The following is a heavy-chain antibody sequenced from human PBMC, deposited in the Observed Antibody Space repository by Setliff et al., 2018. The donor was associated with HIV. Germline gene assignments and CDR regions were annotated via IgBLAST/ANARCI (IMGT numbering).Heavy chain of an antibody. J-gene: IGHJ4*02. CDR2: VFYTGFA. D-gene: IGHD5-12*01. CDR1: GDSIRGYY. Sequence: PSETLSLTCTVSGDSIRGYYWSWIRQPPGKGLEWMGYVFYTGFAAYNPSLKSRLTISVDTSKSQFSLTLISVTAADTAVYYCARQMPIPGIAITPVDYWGQGALVTVSS. V-gene: IGHV4-59*08. CDR3: ARQMPIPGIAITPVDY.